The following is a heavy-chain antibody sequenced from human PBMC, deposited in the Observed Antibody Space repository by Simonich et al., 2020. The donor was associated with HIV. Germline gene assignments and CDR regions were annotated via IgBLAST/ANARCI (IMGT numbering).Heavy chain of an antibody. CDR1: GGSFSGYY. D-gene: IGHD6-13*01. J-gene: IGHJ1*01. Sequence: QVQLQQWGAGLLKPSETLSITCAVYGGSFSGYYWSWLRQPPGKGLEWIGEINHRGSTNYNPSLKSRVTISVDTSKNQFSLKLSSVTAADTAVYYCARLTAGGLGEYFQHWGQGTLVTVSS. V-gene: IGHV4-34*01. CDR2: INHRGST. CDR3: ARLTAGGLGEYFQH.